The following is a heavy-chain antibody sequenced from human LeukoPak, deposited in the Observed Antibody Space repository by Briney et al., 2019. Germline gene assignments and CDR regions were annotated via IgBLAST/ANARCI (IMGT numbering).Heavy chain of an antibody. CDR1: GFTFSSYA. V-gene: IGHV3-23*01. Sequence: GGSLRLSCAASGFTFSSYAMSWVRHAPGKGLEWVSAISGSGGSTYYADSVKGRFTISRDNSKNTLYLQMNSLRAEDTAVYYCAKGPRLRLYGVRDYWGQGTLVTVSS. D-gene: IGHD4-17*01. CDR2: ISGSGGST. J-gene: IGHJ4*02. CDR3: AKGPRLRLYGVRDY.